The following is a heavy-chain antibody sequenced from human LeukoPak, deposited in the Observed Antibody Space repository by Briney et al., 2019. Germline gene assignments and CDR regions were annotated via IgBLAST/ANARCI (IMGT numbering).Heavy chain of an antibody. D-gene: IGHD6-6*01. Sequence: PGGSLILSCAASGFTFDDYVLHWVRQAPGKGLEWVSLISGDGVFAYYADSVKGRFTVSRDNSRNSLYLHMNSMRTEDTALYYCAKAYSSSSSGYFDYWGQGTLVTVSS. J-gene: IGHJ4*02. V-gene: IGHV3-43*02. CDR1: GFTFDDYV. CDR2: ISGDGVFA. CDR3: AKAYSSSSSGYFDY.